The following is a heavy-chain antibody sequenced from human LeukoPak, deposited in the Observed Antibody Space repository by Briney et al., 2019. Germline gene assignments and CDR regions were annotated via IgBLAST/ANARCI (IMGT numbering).Heavy chain of an antibody. J-gene: IGHJ4*02. Sequence: GGSLRLSCAASGFTFSSYGMHWVRQAPGKGLVWVSRINSDGSITTYADSVKGRFTISRDNAKNTLYLQMNSLTAEDTAVYYCARPHTGFDSWGQGTLVTVSS. CDR1: GFTFSSYG. CDR2: INSDGSIT. V-gene: IGHV3-74*01. CDR3: ARPHTGFDS.